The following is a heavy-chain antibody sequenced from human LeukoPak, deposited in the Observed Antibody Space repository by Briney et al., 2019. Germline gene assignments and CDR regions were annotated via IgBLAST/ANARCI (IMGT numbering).Heavy chain of an antibody. CDR3: ARRTYSTDQYYFDY. Sequence: GGSLRLSCAASGITLSVYWMSWVRQAPGKGLEWVSVISHSGGSTYYADSVKGRFTISRDNSKNTLYLQMSSLRADDTAVYYCARRTYSTDQYYFDYWGQGTLVTVSS. V-gene: IGHV3-23*01. J-gene: IGHJ4*02. D-gene: IGHD6-13*01. CDR1: GITLSVYW. CDR2: ISHSGGST.